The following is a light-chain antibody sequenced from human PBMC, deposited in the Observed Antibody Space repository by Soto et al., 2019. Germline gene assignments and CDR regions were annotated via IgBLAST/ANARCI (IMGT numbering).Light chain of an antibody. J-gene: IGKJ4*01. CDR3: QQYGRLPLS. CDR2: GAS. CDR1: QSLTNSF. V-gene: IGKV3-20*01. Sequence: EILLTQSPGTLSLSPGDRATLSCRSSQSLTNSFLAWYQQRPGQTPRHLIYGASIRATDIPDRFSGSGSGTDFTLTISRLEPEDFAVYFCQQYGRLPLSFGGGTKVEIK.